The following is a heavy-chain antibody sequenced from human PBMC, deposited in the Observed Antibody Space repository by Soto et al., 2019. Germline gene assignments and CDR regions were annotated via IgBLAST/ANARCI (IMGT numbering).Heavy chain of an antibody. CDR3: ARVDSSGHYPYYSDY. J-gene: IGHJ4*02. CDR1: GDSLSSGYH. D-gene: IGHD3-22*01. Sequence: SETVDLTCAVSGDSLSSGYHWAFIHKPRGKGLEWIGYIYYSWSTHYNPSLKSRVTMSIDTSKNQFSLKLSSVTAADTAVYYCARVDSSGHYPYYSDYWGQGTLVTVSS. CDR2: IYYSWST. V-gene: IGHV4-30-4*08.